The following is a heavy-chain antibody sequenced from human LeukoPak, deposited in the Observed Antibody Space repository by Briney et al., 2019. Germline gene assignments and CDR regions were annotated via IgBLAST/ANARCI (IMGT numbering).Heavy chain of an antibody. CDR3: ARDRYYYDSSGYYHSYFDY. CDR1: GYTFTSYY. Sequence: SVTVSCTASGYTFTSYYMHWVRQAPGQGLEWMGGIIPIFGTANYAQKFQGRVTITADESTSTAYMELSSLRSEDTAVYYCARDRYYYDSSGYYHSYFDYWGQGTLVTVSS. V-gene: IGHV1-69*13. D-gene: IGHD3-22*01. CDR2: IIPIFGTA. J-gene: IGHJ4*02.